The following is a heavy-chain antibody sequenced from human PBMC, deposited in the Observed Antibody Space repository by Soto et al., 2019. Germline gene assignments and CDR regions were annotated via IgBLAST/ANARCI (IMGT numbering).Heavy chain of an antibody. CDR1: GFSLSTSGVG. J-gene: IGHJ5*02. CDR2: IYWDDDE. D-gene: IGHD5-18*01. Sequence: QITLKESGPTLVKPTQTLTLTCTFSGFSLSTSGVGVAWIRQPPGEAMEWLALIYWDDDERYSPSLKSRLTITKVTSKTQLVLTMTDMDPVDTATYYCAHRRDTAGGNWFDPWGQGTLVTVSS. V-gene: IGHV2-5*02. CDR3: AHRRDTAGGNWFDP.